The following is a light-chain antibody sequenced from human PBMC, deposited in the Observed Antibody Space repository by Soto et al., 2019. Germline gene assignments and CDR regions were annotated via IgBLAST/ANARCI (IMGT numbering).Light chain of an antibody. CDR1: SSDVGGYNY. CDR3: SSHAGINNVV. J-gene: IGLJ3*02. CDR2: EVT. Sequence: QSALTQPPSASGSPGQSVTISCTGTSSDVGGYNYVSWYQQHPGKAPKLMIYEVTKRPSGVPDRFSGPKSGNTASLTVSGLLAEDEADYYCSSHAGINNVVFGGGTKVTVL. V-gene: IGLV2-8*01.